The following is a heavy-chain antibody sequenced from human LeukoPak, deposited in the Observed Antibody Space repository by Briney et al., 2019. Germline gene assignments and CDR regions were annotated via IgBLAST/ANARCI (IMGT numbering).Heavy chain of an antibody. CDR2: IYYSGST. V-gene: IGHV4-59*01. J-gene: IGHJ2*01. Sequence: PSETLSLTCTVSGGSISSYYWSWIRQPPGKGLEWIGYIYYSGSTNYNPSLKSRVTISVDASKNQFSLKLSSVTAADTAVYYCARDRLSRYWYFDLWGRGTLVTVSS. CDR1: GGSISSYY. D-gene: IGHD2-2*01. CDR3: ARDRLSRYWYFDL.